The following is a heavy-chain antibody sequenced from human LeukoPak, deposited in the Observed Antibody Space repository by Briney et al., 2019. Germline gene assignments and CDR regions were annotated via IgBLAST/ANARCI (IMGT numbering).Heavy chain of an antibody. CDR3: ARVIAAAGKYNWFDP. CDR1: GYTFTSYG. J-gene: IGHJ5*02. D-gene: IGHD6-13*01. V-gene: IGHV1-18*01. CDR2: ISAYNGNT. Sequence: ASVKVSCKASGYTFTSYGISWVRQAPGQGLEWMGWISAYNGNTNYAQKFQGRVTMTRDTSISTAYMELSRLRSDDTAVYYCARVIAAAGKYNWFDPWGQGTLVTVSS.